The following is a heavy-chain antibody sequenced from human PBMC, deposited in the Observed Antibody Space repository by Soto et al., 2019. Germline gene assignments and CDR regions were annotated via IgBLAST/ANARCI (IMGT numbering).Heavy chain of an antibody. CDR1: VGSFSGYY. CDR3: ARYCSGGSCYKYWFDP. D-gene: IGHD2-15*01. J-gene: IGHJ5*02. V-gene: IGHV4-34*01. CDR2: INHSGST. Sequence: PSETLSLTCAFYVGSFSGYYWSWIRQPPGKGLELIGEINHSGSTNYNPSLKSRVTISVDTSKNQFSLKLSSVTAADTAVYYCARYCSGGSCYKYWFDPWGQGTLVTVSS.